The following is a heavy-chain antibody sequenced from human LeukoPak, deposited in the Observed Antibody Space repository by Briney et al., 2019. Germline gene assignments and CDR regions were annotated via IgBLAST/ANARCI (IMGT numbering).Heavy chain of an antibody. CDR2: IKSKTDGGTT. D-gene: IGHD1-26*01. Sequence: GGSLRLSCAASGFPLSSYAMHWVRQAPGKGLEWVGRIKSKTDGGTTDYAAPVKGRFTISRDDSKNTLSLQMNSLKTEDTAVYYCTTDGGWELARDAFDIWGQGTMVTVSS. J-gene: IGHJ3*02. CDR1: GFPLSSYA. V-gene: IGHV3-15*01. CDR3: TTDGGWELARDAFDI.